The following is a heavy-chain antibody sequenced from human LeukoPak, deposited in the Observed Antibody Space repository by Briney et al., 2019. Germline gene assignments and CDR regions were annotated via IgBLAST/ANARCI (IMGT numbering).Heavy chain of an antibody. CDR3: ASFDSGSYYSDY. J-gene: IGHJ4*02. CDR1: GFTFSSYG. V-gene: IGHV3-7*01. Sequence: GGSLRLSCAASGFTFSSYGMSWVRQAPGKGLEWVANIKQDGSEKYYVDSVKGRFTISRDNAKNSLYLQMNSLRAEDTAVYYCASFDSGSYYSDYWGQGTLVTVSS. CDR2: IKQDGSEK. D-gene: IGHD1-26*01.